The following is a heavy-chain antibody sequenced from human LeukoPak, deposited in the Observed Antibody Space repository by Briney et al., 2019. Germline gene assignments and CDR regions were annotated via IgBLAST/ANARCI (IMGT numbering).Heavy chain of an antibody. CDR1: GYIFTNYD. D-gene: IGHD1-26*01. CDR2: MNPKSANT. CDR3: ARGPMYSASYNY. J-gene: IGHJ4*02. Sequence: ASVKVSCKASGYIFTNYDIHWVRQATRQGLEWMAWMNPKSANTGYAQKFQGRVAVTRNTSISTAYMELSGLRSDDTAVCYCARGPMYSASYNYWGQGTLVTVSS. V-gene: IGHV1-8*02.